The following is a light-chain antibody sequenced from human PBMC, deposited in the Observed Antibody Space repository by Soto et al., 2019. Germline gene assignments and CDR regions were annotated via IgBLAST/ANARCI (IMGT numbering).Light chain of an antibody. CDR2: AAS. Sequence: AIQMTQSPSSLSASVGDRVTITCRASQGIRNDLGWYQQKPGKAPKLLIYAASTLQSGAPSRFSGSGSGTDFTLTISSLQPEDFATFYCLQDYNYPRTFGQGTKLEIK. J-gene: IGKJ2*01. CDR1: QGIRND. CDR3: LQDYNYPRT. V-gene: IGKV1-6*01.